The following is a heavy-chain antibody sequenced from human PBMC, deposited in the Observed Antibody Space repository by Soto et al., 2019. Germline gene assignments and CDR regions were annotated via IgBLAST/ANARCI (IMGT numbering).Heavy chain of an antibody. CDR3: AREATAEYFFDF. V-gene: IGHV3-21*06. J-gene: IGHJ4*02. CDR2: ISSTSSYI. CDR1: GFTFDTYS. D-gene: IGHD6-25*01. Sequence: GGSLRLSCGASGFTFDTYSMNWVRQAPGKGLEWVSSISSTSSYIYYADSVKGRFTISRDNAKNSLYLQMSSLRAEDTAVYYCAREATAEYFFDFWGQGTQVTVSS.